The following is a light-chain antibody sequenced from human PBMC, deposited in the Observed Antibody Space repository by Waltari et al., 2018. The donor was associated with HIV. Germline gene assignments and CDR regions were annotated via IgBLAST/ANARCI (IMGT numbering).Light chain of an antibody. V-gene: IGLV2-11*01. CDR2: DVN. CDR3: SSYGGVASYLI. Sequence: HSALTQPRSVSGSPGQSVTISCTGTSSDIGAYDYGSWFQKFPGRAPKLLIFDVNKRPSGVPDRFSGFKSGDTASLTISGLQPDDESDYFCSSYGGVASYLIFGGGTTLTVL. CDR1: SSDIGAYDY. J-gene: IGLJ2*01.